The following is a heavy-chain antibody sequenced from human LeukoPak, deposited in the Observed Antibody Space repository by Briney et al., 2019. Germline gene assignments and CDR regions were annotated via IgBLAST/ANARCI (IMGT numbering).Heavy chain of an antibody. CDR1: GFTFSSYW. Sequence: GGSLRLSCAASGFTFSSYWMSWVRQAPGKGLEWVANIKQDGSEKYYVDSVKGRFTISRDNSKNTLYLQMNSLRAEDTAVYYCARGTYYYDSSGYPGGYWGQGTLVTVSS. CDR2: IKQDGSEK. V-gene: IGHV3-7*04. J-gene: IGHJ4*02. CDR3: ARGTYYYDSSGYPGGY. D-gene: IGHD3-22*01.